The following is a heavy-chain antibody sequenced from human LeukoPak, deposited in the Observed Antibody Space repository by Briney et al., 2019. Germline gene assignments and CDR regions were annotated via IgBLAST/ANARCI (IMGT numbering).Heavy chain of an antibody. CDR1: GYIFTRYG. V-gene: IGHV1-18*01. CDR3: ARGGYCSGGSCYPIDY. Sequence: ASVKVSCKASGYIFTRYGISWVRQAPGQGLEWMGWISADNGNTNYAQKLQGRVTMTTDTSTSTAYMELRSLRSHDTAVYYCARGGYCSGGSCYPIDYWAREPWSPSPQ. J-gene: IGHJ4*02. CDR2: ISADNGNT. D-gene: IGHD2-15*01.